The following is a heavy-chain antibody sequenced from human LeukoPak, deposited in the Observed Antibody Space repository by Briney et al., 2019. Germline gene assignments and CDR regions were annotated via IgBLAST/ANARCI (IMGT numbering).Heavy chain of an antibody. Sequence: ASAKVSCKASGYSFTAYYMHWVRQAPGQGLEWMGWINPNSGGTNYAQKFQGRVAMTRDTSTTTAYMEMSRLRSDDTALYYCARSPHILTGENFDYWGQGTLVTVSS. CDR3: ARSPHILTGENFDY. D-gene: IGHD3-9*01. J-gene: IGHJ4*02. CDR2: INPNSGGT. V-gene: IGHV1-2*02. CDR1: GYSFTAYY.